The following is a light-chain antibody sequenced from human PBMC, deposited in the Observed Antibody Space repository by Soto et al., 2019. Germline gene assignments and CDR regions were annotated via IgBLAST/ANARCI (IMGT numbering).Light chain of an antibody. Sequence: QSVLTQPRSVSGSPGQSVTISCTGTSGDVGGYNFVSWYQQHPGKAPTLMIFDVSQRPSGVPDRFSGSKSGNTASLTISGLQADDEADDYCCSYGGSYTWVFGGGTKLTVL. CDR3: CSYGGSYTWV. V-gene: IGLV2-11*01. J-gene: IGLJ3*02. CDR1: SGDVGGYNF. CDR2: DVS.